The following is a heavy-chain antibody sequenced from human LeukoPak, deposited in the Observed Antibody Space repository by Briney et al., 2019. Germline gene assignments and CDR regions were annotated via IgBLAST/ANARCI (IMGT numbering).Heavy chain of an antibody. CDR1: GGSFSGYY. CDR2: INHSGST. CDR3: ARVVRYYIAAAGTRLYYFDY. J-gene: IGHJ4*02. Sequence: PSETLSLTCAVYGGSFSGYYWSWIRQPPGKGLEWIGEINHSGSTNYNPSLKSRVTISVDTSKNQFSPKLSSVTAADTAVYYCARVVRYYIAAAGTRLYYFDYWGQGTLVTVSS. D-gene: IGHD6-13*01. V-gene: IGHV4-34*01.